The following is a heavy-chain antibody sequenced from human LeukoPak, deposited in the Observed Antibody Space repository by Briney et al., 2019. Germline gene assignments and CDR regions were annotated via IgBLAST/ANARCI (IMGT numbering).Heavy chain of an antibody. CDR1: GGSINNYY. V-gene: IGHV4-59*01. CDR3: ARVGRGDYVWGSYTFDY. Sequence: PSETLSLTCTVSGGSINNYYWSWIRQPPGKGLEWIVYISYRGSTNYNPSLKSRVTISVDTSNNHFSLILSSVTAADTAVYYCARVGRGDYVWGSYTFDYWGQGTLVTVSS. CDR2: ISYRGST. D-gene: IGHD3-16*01. J-gene: IGHJ4*02.